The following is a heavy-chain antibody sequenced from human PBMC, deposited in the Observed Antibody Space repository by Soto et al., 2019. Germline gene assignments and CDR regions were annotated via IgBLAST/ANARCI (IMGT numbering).Heavy chain of an antibody. CDR2: INPSGGST. CDR3: ARENLVRRFGELSPNWFDP. V-gene: IGHV1-46*01. J-gene: IGHJ5*02. Sequence: ASVKVSCKASGYTFTSYYMHWVRQAPGQGLEWMGIINPSGGSTSYAQKFQGRVTMTRDTSTSTVYMELSSLRSEDTAVYYCARENLVRRFGELSPNWFDPWGQGTLVTVSS. D-gene: IGHD3-10*01. CDR1: GYTFTSYY.